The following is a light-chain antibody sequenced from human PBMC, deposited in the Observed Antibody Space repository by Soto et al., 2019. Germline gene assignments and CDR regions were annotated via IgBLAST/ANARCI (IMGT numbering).Light chain of an antibody. V-gene: IGKV3-15*01. Sequence: EIVMTQSPATLSVSPGEGATLSCRASQSVSTNLAWYQQKPGQAPRLLIYGASTRAAGIPARFSGSGSGTEFTLTIRSLQFEDFALYFCQQYNNWPPWTFGQGTKVEIK. J-gene: IGKJ1*01. CDR1: QSVSTN. CDR3: QQYNNWPPWT. CDR2: GAS.